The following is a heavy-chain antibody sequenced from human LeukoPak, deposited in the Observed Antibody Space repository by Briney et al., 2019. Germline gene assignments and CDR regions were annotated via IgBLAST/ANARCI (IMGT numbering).Heavy chain of an antibody. CDR1: GGSISSYY. J-gene: IGHJ6*02. Sequence: PSETLSLTCTVSGGSISSYYWSWIRQPPGKGLEWIGYIYYSGSTNYNPSLMSRVTISVDTSKNQFSLKLSPVTAADTAVYYCARGYSKYYYGMDVWGQGTTVTVSS. CDR3: ARGYSKYYYGMDV. V-gene: IGHV4-59*01. D-gene: IGHD4-11*01. CDR2: IYYSGST.